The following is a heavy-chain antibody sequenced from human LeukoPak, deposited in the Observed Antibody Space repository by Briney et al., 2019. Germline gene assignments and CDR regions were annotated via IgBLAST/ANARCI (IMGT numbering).Heavy chain of an antibody. D-gene: IGHD3-3*01. CDR1: GFTVSSNH. CDR3: AKVRGTIRGAFDV. V-gene: IGHV3-23*01. J-gene: IGHJ3*01. CDR2: VSGSGDST. Sequence: PGGSLRLSCAASGFTVSSNHMSWVRQAPGKGLEWVSGVSGSGDSTYYADSVKGRFTISRDNSKNTLYLQMNSLRAEDTAVYYCAKVRGTIRGAFDVWGQGTMVTVSS.